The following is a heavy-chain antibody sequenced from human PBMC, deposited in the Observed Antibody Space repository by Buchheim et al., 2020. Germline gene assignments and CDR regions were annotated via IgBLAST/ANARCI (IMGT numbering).Heavy chain of an antibody. D-gene: IGHD6-19*01. Sequence: EVQLLESGGGLVQPGGSLRLSCAGSGFTFSIYAMSWVRQAPGKGLEWASVITRGGNTFYADSVRGRFTISRDNSRNTLYLQMNSLRAEVTAVYYCAKQGDSGWIDYWGQGTL. CDR3: AKQGDSGWIDY. CDR2: ITRGGNT. J-gene: IGHJ4*02. CDR1: GFTFSIYA. V-gene: IGHV3-23*01.